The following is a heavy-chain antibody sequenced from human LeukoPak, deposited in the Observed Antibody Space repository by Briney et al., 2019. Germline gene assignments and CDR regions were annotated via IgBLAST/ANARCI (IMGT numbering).Heavy chain of an antibody. CDR2: IYYSGST. V-gene: IGHV4-30-4*07. D-gene: IGHD3-9*01. CDR3: ARARQNPYFEERRRGNWFDP. Sequence: SETLSLTCAVSGGSISSGGYSWSWIRQPPGKGLERIWDIYYSGSTYDNPSLKSRVTISVETSKTQFSLKLSSVTTADTAVYYCARARQNPYFEERRRGNWFDPWGQETLVTVSS. J-gene: IGHJ5*02. CDR1: GGSISSGGYS.